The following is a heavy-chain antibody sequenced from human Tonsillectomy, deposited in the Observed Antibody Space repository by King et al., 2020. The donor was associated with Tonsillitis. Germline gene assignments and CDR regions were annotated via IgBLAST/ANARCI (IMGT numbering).Heavy chain of an antibody. J-gene: IGHJ4*02. CDR3: AKEGDNYAAPDY. CDR1: GDSVRSGSYY. Sequence: QLQESGPGLVKPSETLSLTCTVSGDSVRSGSYYWSWIRQSPGKGLECIGYIFYSGSIEYNPSLKSRVTISLDPSNNQFSLKLSSVTAADTAVYYCAKEGDNYAAPDYWGPGILVTVSS. V-gene: IGHV4-61*01. CDR2: IFYSGSI. D-gene: IGHD4/OR15-4a*01.